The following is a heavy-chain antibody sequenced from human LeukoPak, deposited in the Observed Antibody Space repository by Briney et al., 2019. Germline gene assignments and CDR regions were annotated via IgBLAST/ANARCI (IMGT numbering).Heavy chain of an antibody. V-gene: IGHV3-23*01. Sequence: SGGSLRLSCAASGFTFSSYAMSWVRQAPGKGLEWVSAISGSGGSTYYADSVKGRFTISRDNSKNTLYLQMNSLRAEDTAVYYCCKEGWYFLSSFFYYYYMDVWGKGTTVTVSS. J-gene: IGHJ6*03. D-gene: IGHD3-3*01. CDR2: ISGSGGST. CDR3: CKEGWYFLSSFFYYYYMDV. CDR1: GFTFSSYA.